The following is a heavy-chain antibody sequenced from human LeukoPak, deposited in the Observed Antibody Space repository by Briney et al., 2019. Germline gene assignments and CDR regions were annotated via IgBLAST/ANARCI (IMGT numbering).Heavy chain of an antibody. CDR2: IYYSGST. Sequence: SETLSLTCTVSGDSISSGRNYWAWIRQTPGKGLERIASIYYSGSTSYNPSLSSRVSISVDTSKNQVSLKMKSVTDTDSAVYYCARHLSGTTMSHYFDFWGQGTLVPVSS. J-gene: IGHJ4*02. CDR3: ARHLSGTTMSHYFDF. V-gene: IGHV4-39*01. CDR1: GDSISSGRNY. D-gene: IGHD3-10*02.